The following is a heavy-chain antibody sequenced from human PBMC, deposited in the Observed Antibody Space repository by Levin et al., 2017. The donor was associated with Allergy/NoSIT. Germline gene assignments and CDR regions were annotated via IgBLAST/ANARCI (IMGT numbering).Heavy chain of an antibody. CDR1: GFTFSSYW. D-gene: IGHD6-6*01. Sequence: QAGGSLRLSCAASGFTFSSYWMSWVRQAPGKGLEWVANIKQDGSEKYYVDSVKGRFTISRDNAKNSLYLQMNSLRAEDTAVYYCARALHNSRRPYYYDYGMDVWGQGTTVTVSS. J-gene: IGHJ6*02. V-gene: IGHV3-7*01. CDR3: ARALHNSRRPYYYDYGMDV. CDR2: IKQDGSEK.